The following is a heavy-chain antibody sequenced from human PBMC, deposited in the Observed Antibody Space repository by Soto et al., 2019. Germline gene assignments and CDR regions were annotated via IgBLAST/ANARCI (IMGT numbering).Heavy chain of an antibody. CDR2: ISSSSSNI. CDR3: GRETMAFDY. D-gene: IGHD3-10*01. V-gene: IGHV3-21*01. J-gene: IGHJ4*02. Sequence: EVQLVESGGGLVKPGGSLRLSCAASGFILTSNSMNWVRQAPGKGLQWVSSISSSSSNIYYADSVKGRFTISRDNAKKSLYLQMNSLRAEDTAVYYCGRETMAFDYWGQGTLVTVSS. CDR1: GFILTSNS.